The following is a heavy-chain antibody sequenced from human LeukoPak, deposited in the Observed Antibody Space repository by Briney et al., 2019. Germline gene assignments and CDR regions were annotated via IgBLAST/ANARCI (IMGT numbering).Heavy chain of an antibody. CDR1: GGSISSSSYY. V-gene: IGHV4-61*05. J-gene: IGHJ4*02. Sequence: SETLSLTCTVSGGSISSSSYYWGWIRQPPGKGLEWIGYIYYSGSTNYNPSLKSRVTISVDTTKNQFSLKLSSVTAADTAVYYCARGHSGYDYHFDYWGQGTLVTVSS. D-gene: IGHD5-12*01. CDR3: ARGHSGYDYHFDY. CDR2: IYYSGST.